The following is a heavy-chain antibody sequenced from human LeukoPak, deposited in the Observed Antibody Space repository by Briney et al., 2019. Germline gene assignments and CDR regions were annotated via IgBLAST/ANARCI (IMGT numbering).Heavy chain of an antibody. Sequence: SETLSLTCTVSGGSFSSGSYYWSWIRQPPGTGLEWIGYIYYSGSTNYNPSLKSRVAISVDTSKNQFSLKLSSVTAVDTAVYYCARGYYDFWSGYYPNWFDPWGQGTLVTVSS. V-gene: IGHV4-61*01. CDR3: ARGYYDFWSGYYPNWFDP. CDR2: IYYSGST. CDR1: GGSFSSGSYY. J-gene: IGHJ5*02. D-gene: IGHD3-3*01.